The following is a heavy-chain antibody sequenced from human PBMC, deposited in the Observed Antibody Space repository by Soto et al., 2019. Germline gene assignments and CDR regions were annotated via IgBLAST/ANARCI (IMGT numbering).Heavy chain of an antibody. D-gene: IGHD3-22*01. Sequence: KLSETLSLTCTVSGGSIDVFYWSWIRQPAGKGLEWVGHVSTRGPASFNPSLKSRVTMSLDTSENQFSLKLSSVTAADTAVYYCARVDPDYHDNNGLIIWGRGTLVTVSS. CDR2: VSTRGPA. J-gene: IGHJ4*02. CDR1: GGSIDVFY. V-gene: IGHV4-4*07. CDR3: ARVDPDYHDNNGLII.